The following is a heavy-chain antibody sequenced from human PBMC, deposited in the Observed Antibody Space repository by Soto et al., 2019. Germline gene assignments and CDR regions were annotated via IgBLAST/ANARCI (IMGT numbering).Heavy chain of an antibody. J-gene: IGHJ4*02. Sequence: SVKVSCKASGGTFSSYAISWVRQAPGQGLEWMGGIIPIFGTANYAQKFQGRVTITADKSTSTAYMELSSLRSEDTAVYYCARDYGDGSGSYYARFDYWGQGTLVTVSS. V-gene: IGHV1-69*06. CDR1: GGTFSSYA. CDR2: IIPIFGTA. D-gene: IGHD3-10*01. CDR3: ARDYGDGSGSYYARFDY.